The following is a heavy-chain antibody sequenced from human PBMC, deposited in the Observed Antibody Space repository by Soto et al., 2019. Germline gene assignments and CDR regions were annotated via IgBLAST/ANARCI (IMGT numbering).Heavy chain of an antibody. V-gene: IGHV6-1*01. D-gene: IGHD6-13*01. CDR3: ARLIGNSWLDY. Sequence: SPALLLTYAISGGRVARYSVSITCLRPSPSGGLEWLGRTYYRSKWYSEYAISVQSRITVNADTSKNQVSLQLDSVTPDDTAVYYCARLIGNSWLDYWGQGTLVTVSS. CDR2: TYYRSKWYS. CDR1: GGRVARYSVS. J-gene: IGHJ4*02.